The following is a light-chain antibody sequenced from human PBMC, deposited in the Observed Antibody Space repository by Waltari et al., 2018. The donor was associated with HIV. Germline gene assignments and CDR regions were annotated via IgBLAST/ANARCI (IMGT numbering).Light chain of an antibody. CDR1: SSDVGGFNY. J-gene: IGLJ3*02. CDR3: SSYTTSSTLGM. V-gene: IGLV2-14*01. CDR2: GVS. Sequence: QSALTPPASVSGSPGQSIPISCTGTSSDVGGFNYVPWYQHPPGKAPKLMIYGVSNRPSGVSNRFSGSKSGNTASLTISGLQAEDEADYYCSSYTTSSTLGMFGGGTKLTVL.